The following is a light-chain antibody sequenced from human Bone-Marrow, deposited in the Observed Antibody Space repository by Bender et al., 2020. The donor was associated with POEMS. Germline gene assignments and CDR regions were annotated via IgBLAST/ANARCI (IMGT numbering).Light chain of an antibody. CDR2: AVT. V-gene: IGLV2-14*03. Sequence: QSALTQPASVSGSPGQSITISCAGTSSDVGRYNYVSWYQQHPGKAPKLIIFAVTDRPSGVSDRLSGSKSGNTASLTISRLLAEGEANYYCASYTRGSTHVVFGGGTGLTVL. CDR1: SSDVGRYNY. CDR3: ASYTRGSTHVV. J-gene: IGLJ2*01.